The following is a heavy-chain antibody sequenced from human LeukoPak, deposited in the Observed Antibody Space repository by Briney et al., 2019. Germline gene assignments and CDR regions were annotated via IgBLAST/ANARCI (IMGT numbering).Heavy chain of an antibody. D-gene: IGHD6-6*01. Sequence: GASVKVSCKASGYTFTGYYMHWVRQAPGQGLEWMGWINPNSGGTNYAQKLQGRVTMTRDTSISTAYMELSRLRSDDTAVYYCARLGIAARPGYYYYGMDVWGQGTTVTVSS. CDR3: ARLGIAARPGYYYYGMDV. J-gene: IGHJ6*02. CDR2: INPNSGGT. CDR1: GYTFTGYY. V-gene: IGHV1-2*02.